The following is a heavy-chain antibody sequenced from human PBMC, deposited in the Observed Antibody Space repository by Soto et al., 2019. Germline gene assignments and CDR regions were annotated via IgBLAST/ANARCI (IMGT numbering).Heavy chain of an antibody. Sequence: QVQLVESGGGVVQPGRSLRLSCAASGFTFSSYAMHWVRQAPGKGLEWVAVISYDGSNKYYADSVKGRFTISRDNSKNTLYLQMNSLRAEDTAGYYCARETGTRFDYWGQGTLVTVSS. D-gene: IGHD2-2*01. J-gene: IGHJ4*02. V-gene: IGHV3-30-3*01. CDR2: ISYDGSNK. CDR3: ARETGTRFDY. CDR1: GFTFSSYA.